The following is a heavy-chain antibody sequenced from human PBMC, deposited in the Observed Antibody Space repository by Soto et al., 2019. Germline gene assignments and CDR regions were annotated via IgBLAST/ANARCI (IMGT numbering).Heavy chain of an antibody. Sequence: SETLSLTCTVSGGSISSSSYYWGWIRQPPGKGLEWIGSIYYSGSTYYNPSLKSRVTISVDTSKNQFSLKLSSVTAADTAVYYCARQAGGLKGCSGGSCYGLNYNWFDPWGQGTLVTVSS. V-gene: IGHV4-39*01. CDR2: IYYSGST. CDR1: GGSISSSSYY. D-gene: IGHD2-15*01. J-gene: IGHJ5*02. CDR3: ARQAGGLKGCSGGSCYGLNYNWFDP.